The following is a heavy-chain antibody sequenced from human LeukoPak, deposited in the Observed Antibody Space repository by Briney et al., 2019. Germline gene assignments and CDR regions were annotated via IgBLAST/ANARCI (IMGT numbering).Heavy chain of an antibody. D-gene: IGHD3-10*01. V-gene: IGHV4-34*01. CDR3: ARWMVGDAFDI. CDR2: INHSGST. Sequence: SETLSLTCAVYGGSFSGSYWNWIRQPPGKGPEWIGEINHSGSTTYNPSPKSRVTISVDTSKNQFSLKLSSVTAADTAVYYCARWMVGDAFDIWGQGTMVTVSS. CDR1: GGSFSGSY. J-gene: IGHJ3*02.